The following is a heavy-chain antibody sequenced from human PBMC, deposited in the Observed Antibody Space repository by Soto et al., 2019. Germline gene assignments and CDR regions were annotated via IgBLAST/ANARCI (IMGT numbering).Heavy chain of an antibody. CDR2: ISSSSSYI. Sequence: GASLRLSCAASAFTFSSYSMNCVPQAPGKELEWASSISSSSSYIYYADSVKGRFTISRDNAKNSLYLQMNSLRAEDTAVYYCARLRSDFWSGYLYYYYSGMDVWGQGTTVTVSS. V-gene: IGHV3-21*01. D-gene: IGHD3-3*01. CDR3: ARLRSDFWSGYLYYYYSGMDV. CDR1: AFTFSSYS. J-gene: IGHJ6*02.